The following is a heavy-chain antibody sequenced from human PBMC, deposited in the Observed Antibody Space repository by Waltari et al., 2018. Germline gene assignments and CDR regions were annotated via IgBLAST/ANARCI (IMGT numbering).Heavy chain of an antibody. V-gene: IGHV3-15*01. Sequence: EVQLVESGGGLVMPGGSLRLCCAASGFPFNNAWMSWVRQAPGKGLEWVGRITGKTDGGTTAYTAYTSSVKGRFTISRDESKNTLYLQMNSLKTEDTAVYYCTAGTEMTRRSLDYWGQGTLVTVSS. J-gene: IGHJ4*02. CDR1: GFPFNNAW. CDR2: ITGKTDGGTTAYT. D-gene: IGHD1-1*01. CDR3: TAGTEMTRRSLDY.